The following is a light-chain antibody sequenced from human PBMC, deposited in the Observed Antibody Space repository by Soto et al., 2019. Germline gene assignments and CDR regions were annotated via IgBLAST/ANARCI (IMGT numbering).Light chain of an antibody. CDR1: KAISTY. CDR3: QQYYRYPLT. Sequence: DIQMTQSPSSLSASIGDRVTITCRASKAISTYLAWFQQKPGKAPQSLIYAASTLQSGVPSKYSGSGSGTDFTLTINSLQPEDFATYYCQQYYRYPLTCGGTSKVEIK. V-gene: IGKV1-16*02. J-gene: IGKJ4*01. CDR2: AAS.